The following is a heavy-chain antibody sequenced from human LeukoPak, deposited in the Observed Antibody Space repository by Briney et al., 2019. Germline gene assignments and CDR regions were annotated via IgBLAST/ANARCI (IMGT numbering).Heavy chain of an antibody. CDR2: IYYSGST. J-gene: IGHJ5*02. CDR1: GGSISSYY. Sequence: SETLSLTCTVAGGSISSYYWSWIRQPPGKGLEWIGYIYYSGSTNYNPSLKSRVTISVDTSKNQFSLKLSSVTAADTAVYYCARLDGACSSTRCYSGWFDPWGQGTLVTVSS. CDR3: ARLDGACSSTRCYSGWFDP. V-gene: IGHV4-59*01. D-gene: IGHD2-2*01.